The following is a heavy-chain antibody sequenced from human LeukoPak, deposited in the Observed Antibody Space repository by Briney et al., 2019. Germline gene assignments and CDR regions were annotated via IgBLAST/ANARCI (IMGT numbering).Heavy chain of an antibody. CDR1: GFTFSSYS. Sequence: GGSLRLSCAASGFTFSSYSMSWVRQAPGKGLEWVANIKQDGSEKYYVDSVKGRFTISRDNAKNSLYLQMNSLRAEDTAVYYCARGGLLWFGEPPHYFDYWGQGTLVTVSS. J-gene: IGHJ4*02. V-gene: IGHV3-7*01. D-gene: IGHD3-10*01. CDR3: ARGGLLWFGEPPHYFDY. CDR2: IKQDGSEK.